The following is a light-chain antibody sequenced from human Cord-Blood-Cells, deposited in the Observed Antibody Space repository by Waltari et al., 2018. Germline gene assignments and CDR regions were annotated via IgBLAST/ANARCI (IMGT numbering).Light chain of an antibody. J-gene: IGKJ4*01. CDR3: QQSYSALT. V-gene: IGKV1-39*01. CDR1: QSISSY. CDR2: AAS. Sequence: DIQMTQSPSSLSASVGARVTITCRASQSISSYLNWYQQKPGKAPKLLIYAASSLQSGVPSRFSGSGSGIDFTLTISSLQPEYVATYYCQQSYSALTFGGGTKVEIK.